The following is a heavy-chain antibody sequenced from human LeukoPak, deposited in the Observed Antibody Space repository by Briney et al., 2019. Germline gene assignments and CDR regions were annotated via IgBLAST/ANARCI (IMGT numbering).Heavy chain of an antibody. CDR2: ISGSGDST. CDR1: GFTFSSYA. J-gene: IGHJ4*02. D-gene: IGHD3-10*01. CDR3: AKVSYRYYGSGSYQFDY. V-gene: IGHV3-23*01. Sequence: GGSLRLSCAPSGFTFSSYAMSWVRQAPGKGLEWVSGISGSGDSTYYADPVKGRFTISRDNFKNTVYLQMNSLRAEDTAVYYCAKVSYRYYGSGSYQFDYWGQGTLITVSS.